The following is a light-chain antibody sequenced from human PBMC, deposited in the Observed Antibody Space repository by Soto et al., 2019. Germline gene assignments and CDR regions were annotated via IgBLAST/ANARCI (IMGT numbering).Light chain of an antibody. J-gene: IGLJ2*01. CDR2: EVN. CDR3: SSYISSSTLVV. V-gene: IGLV2-14*01. Sequence: QSALTQPPSASGSPGQSVTISCTGTSSDVGGYNYVSWYQQHPGKAPKLMIYEVNSRPSGVSNRFSGSKSGNTASLTISGLQAEDEADYYCSSYISSSTLVVFGGGTKLTVL. CDR1: SSDVGGYNY.